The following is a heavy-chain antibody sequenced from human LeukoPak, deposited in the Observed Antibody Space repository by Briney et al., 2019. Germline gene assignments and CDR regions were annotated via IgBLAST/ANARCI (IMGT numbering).Heavy chain of an antibody. J-gene: IGHJ4*02. CDR3: ARDGLDSSGYSPS. CDR1: GFTFRSYG. D-gene: IGHD3-22*01. Sequence: GGSLRLSCVASGFTFRSYGIHWVRQAPGKGLEWLAFIWYDEITKYYADSVKGRFTISRDNAKNSLYLQMNSLRAEDTAVYYCARDGLDSSGYSPSWGQGTLVTVSS. V-gene: IGHV3-33*01. CDR2: IWYDEITK.